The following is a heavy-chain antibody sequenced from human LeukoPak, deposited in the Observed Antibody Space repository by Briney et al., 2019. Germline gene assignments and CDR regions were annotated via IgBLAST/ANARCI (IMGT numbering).Heavy chain of an antibody. CDR1: GGSISSGGYY. CDR3: ARAPTDDYGGNYYYYYGMDV. J-gene: IGHJ6*02. V-gene: IGHV4-31*03. Sequence: SETLSLTCTASGGSISSGGYYWSWIRQHPGKGLEWIGYIYYSGSTYYNPSLKSRVTISVDTSKNQFSLKLSSVTAADTAVYYCARAPTDDYGGNYYYYYGMDVWGQGTTVTVSS. D-gene: IGHD4-23*01. CDR2: IYYSGST.